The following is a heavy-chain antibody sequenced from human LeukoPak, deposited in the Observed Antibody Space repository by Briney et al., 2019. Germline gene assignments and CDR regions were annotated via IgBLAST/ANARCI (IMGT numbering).Heavy chain of an antibody. CDR1: GYTFTSYG. CDR2: ISAYNGNT. J-gene: IGHJ5*02. CDR3: ARETVAGAYELWFDP. D-gene: IGHD6-19*01. V-gene: IGHV1-18*01. Sequence: ASVKVSCKASGYTFTSYGISWVRQAPGQGLEWMGWISAYNGNTSYAQKLQGRVTMTTDTSTSTAYMELRSLRSDDTAVYYCARETVAGAYELWFDPWGQGTLVTVSS.